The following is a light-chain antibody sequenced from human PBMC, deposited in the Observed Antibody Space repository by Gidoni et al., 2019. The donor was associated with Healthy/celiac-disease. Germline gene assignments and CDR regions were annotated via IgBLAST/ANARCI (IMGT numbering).Light chain of an antibody. J-gene: IGKJ4*01. CDR3: MQALQTPT. Sequence: DIVMTQSPLSLPVTPGEPASASCRSSQSRLHSNGYNYLDWYLQKPGQSPQLLIYLGANRASGVPDRFSGSGSGTDFTLKISRVEAEDVGVYYCMQALQTPTFGGXTKVEIK. CDR2: LGA. V-gene: IGKV2-28*01. CDR1: QSRLHSNGYNY.